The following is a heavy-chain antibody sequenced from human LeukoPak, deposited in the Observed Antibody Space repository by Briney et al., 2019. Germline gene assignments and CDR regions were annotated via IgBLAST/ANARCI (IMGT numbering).Heavy chain of an antibody. V-gene: IGHV3-21*01. CDR2: ISSGSSVI. D-gene: IGHD3-16*01. J-gene: IGHJ4*02. CDR1: GFTFSSYS. CDR3: VKDRRYLGELLPFDS. Sequence: GGSLRLSCAASGFTFSSYSMSWVRLAPGRGLEWLSSISSGSSVIVYRDSVKGRATISRDNAKNSVFLQMNSLRPEDTAVYYCVKDRRYLGELLPFDSWGQGTLVTVSS.